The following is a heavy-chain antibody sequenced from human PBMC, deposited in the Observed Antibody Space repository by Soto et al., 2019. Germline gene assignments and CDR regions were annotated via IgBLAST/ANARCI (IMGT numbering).Heavy chain of an antibody. D-gene: IGHD3-16*02. CDR1: GFSLTTRGVG. CDR3: AHVVITYGGVIGEDAFAI. CDR2: IYWDGDN. Sequence: QITLKESGPTLVQPTQTLTLTCSFSGFSLTTRGVGVDWIRQPPGEALEWLAVIYWDGDNRYSPSLRSRLTITKNTSKNTVVLLMTNMDPVYTATYFCAHVVITYGGVIGEDAFAIWGQGTLVTVSS. J-gene: IGHJ3*02. V-gene: IGHV2-5*02.